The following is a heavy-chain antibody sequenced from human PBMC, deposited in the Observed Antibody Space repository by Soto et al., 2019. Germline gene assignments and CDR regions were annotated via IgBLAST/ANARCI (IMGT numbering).Heavy chain of an antibody. D-gene: IGHD3-10*01. Sequence: GGSLTLSCAASGFSFSAYAMGWVRQPPGKGLEWVSSIGVGDGSRYYADSVKGRFSISRDNSENTVYLQMNGLRAEDTAVYYRVRDTPVWSQVGGYDYWGQGVQVTVSS. CDR1: GFSFSAYA. V-gene: IGHV3-23*01. J-gene: IGHJ4*02. CDR3: VRDTPVWSQVGGYDY. CDR2: IGVGDGSR.